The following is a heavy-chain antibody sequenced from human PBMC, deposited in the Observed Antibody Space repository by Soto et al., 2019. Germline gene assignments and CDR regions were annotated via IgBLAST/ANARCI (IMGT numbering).Heavy chain of an antibody. Sequence: QVQLVESGGGVVQPGRSLSLSCAASGFTFSSYGMHWVRQAPGKGLEWVAVISYDGSNKYYADSVKGRFNISRDNSKNTLYLQMNRLRAEDTAVYYWAKDLDYGDYVPRFYPWGQGTLVAVSS. J-gene: IGHJ5*02. V-gene: IGHV3-30*18. CDR3: AKDLDYGDYVPRFYP. CDR2: ISYDGSNK. CDR1: GFTFSSYG. D-gene: IGHD4-17*01.